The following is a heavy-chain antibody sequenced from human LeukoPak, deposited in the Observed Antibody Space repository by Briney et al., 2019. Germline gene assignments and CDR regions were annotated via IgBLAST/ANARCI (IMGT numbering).Heavy chain of an antibody. J-gene: IGHJ4*02. V-gene: IGHV1-3*01. D-gene: IGHD3-9*01. CDR2: INAGNGNT. CDR1: GYTFTSYA. CDR3: ARDSLPYDILTGYGY. Sequence: GASVKVSCKASGYTFTSYAMHWVRQAPGQRLEWMGWINAGNGNTKYSQKFQGRVTITRDTSASTAYMELSSLRSEDTAVYYCARDSLPYDILTGYGYWGQGTLATVSS.